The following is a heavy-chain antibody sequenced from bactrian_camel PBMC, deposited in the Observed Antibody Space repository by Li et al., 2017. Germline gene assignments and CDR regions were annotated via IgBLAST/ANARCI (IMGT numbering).Heavy chain of an antibody. J-gene: IGHJ4*01. D-gene: IGHD3*01. CDR2: INTAVGIK. V-gene: IGHV3S28*01. CDR3: AAAQGGSTGALRYLQCALSARLFPY. Sequence: QLVESGGGSVQAGGSLRLSCAASGYGNSCMGWFRQAPGKEREGIASINTAVGIKNYADSVEGRFTISQDNAQKTLYLQMNSLKPEDTAMYYCAAAQGGSTGALRYLQCALSARLFPYWGQGTQVTVS. CDR1: GYGNSC.